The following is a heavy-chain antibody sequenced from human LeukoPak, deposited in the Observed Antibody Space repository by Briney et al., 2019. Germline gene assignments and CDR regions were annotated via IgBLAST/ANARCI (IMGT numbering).Heavy chain of an antibody. J-gene: IGHJ4*02. V-gene: IGHV3-23*01. CDR3: AKDEGYFDY. Sequence: LEWVSAISGSGGSTYYADSVKGRFTISRDNSKNPPYLQMNSLRAEDTAVYYCAKDEGYFDYWGQGTLVTVSS. CDR2: ISGSGGST.